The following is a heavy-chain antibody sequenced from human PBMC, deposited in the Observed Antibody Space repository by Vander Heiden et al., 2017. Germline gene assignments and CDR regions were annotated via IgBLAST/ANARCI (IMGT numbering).Heavy chain of an antibody. CDR1: GYTFTSYG. CDR2: ISAYNGNT. CDR3: ARDYYDTGAYYGGFDY. D-gene: IGHD3-22*01. V-gene: IGHV1-18*01. J-gene: IGHJ4*02. Sequence: QVQLVQSGAEVKKPGASVKVSCKASGYTFTSYGISWVRQAPGQGLEWMGWISAYNGNTNDAQRLQGRVTMTTDTSTSTAYMELRSLRSDDTAVYYGARDYYDTGAYYGGFDYWGQGTLVTVSS.